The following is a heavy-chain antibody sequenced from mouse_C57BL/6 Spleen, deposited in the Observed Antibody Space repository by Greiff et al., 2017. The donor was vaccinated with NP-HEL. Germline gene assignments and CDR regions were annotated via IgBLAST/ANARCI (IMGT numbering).Heavy chain of an antibody. J-gene: IGHJ2*01. V-gene: IGHV1-4*01. CDR1: GYTFTSYT. CDR3: ARSPNYYGSSSFFDY. D-gene: IGHD1-1*01. CDR2: INPSSGYT. Sequence: QVQLQQSGAELARPGASVKMSCKASGYTFTSYTMHWVKQRPGQGLEWIGYINPSSGYTKYNQKFKDKATLTADKSSSTAYMQLSSLTSEDSAVYYCARSPNYYGSSSFFDYWGQGTTLTVSS.